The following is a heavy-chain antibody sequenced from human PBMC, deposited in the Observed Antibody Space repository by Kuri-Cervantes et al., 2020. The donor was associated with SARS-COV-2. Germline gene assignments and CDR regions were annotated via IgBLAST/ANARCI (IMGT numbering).Heavy chain of an antibody. D-gene: IGHD6-13*01. J-gene: IGHJ4*02. CDR3: TTGGTAR. Sequence: GESLKISCAASGFTFSNAWMSWVRQAPGKGLEWVGRIKRKTDGGTTDYAAPVKGRFTISRDDSKNTLYLQMNSLKTEDTAVYYCTTGGTARWGQGTLVTISS. CDR1: GFTFSNAW. CDR2: IKRKTDGGTT. V-gene: IGHV3-15*01.